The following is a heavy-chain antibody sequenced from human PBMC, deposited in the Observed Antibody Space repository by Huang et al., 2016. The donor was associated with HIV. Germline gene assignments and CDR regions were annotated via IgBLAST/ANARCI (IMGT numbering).Heavy chain of an antibody. CDR2: IRQDESEK. V-gene: IGHV3-7*01. Sequence: EVQLVESGGGLVQPGGSLRLSCAASGFTFSAYWMGWVRQAPGKGLEWVAKIRQDESEKYYVDSVKGRFTISRDNAKNSLYLQMNSLRAEDTAVYYCATGLGSFDYWGQGSLVTVSS. D-gene: IGHD7-27*01. J-gene: IGHJ4*02. CDR3: ATGLGSFDY. CDR1: GFTFSAYW.